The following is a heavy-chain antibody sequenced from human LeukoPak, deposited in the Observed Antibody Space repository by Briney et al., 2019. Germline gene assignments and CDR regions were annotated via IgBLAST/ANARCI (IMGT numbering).Heavy chain of an antibody. V-gene: IGHV3-33*01. CDR2: IWYDGSNK. D-gene: IGHD4-17*01. CDR1: GFTFSSYG. CDR3: ARAYQDYGHYGSGVY. Sequence: GGSLRLSCAASGFTFSSYGMHWVRQAPGKGLEWVAVIWYDGSNKYYADSVKGRFTISRDNSKNTLYLQMNSLRAEDTAVYYCARAYQDYGHYGSGVYWGQGTLVTVSS. J-gene: IGHJ4*02.